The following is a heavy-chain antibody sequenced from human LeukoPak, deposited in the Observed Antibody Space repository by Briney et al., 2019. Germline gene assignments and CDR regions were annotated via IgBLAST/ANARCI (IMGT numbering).Heavy chain of an antibody. CDR1: GYTFTGYY. V-gene: IGHV1-2*02. CDR3: ARLYDGSGSYYKATARGYYYYGMDV. CDR2: INPNSGGT. J-gene: IGHJ6*02. D-gene: IGHD3-10*01. Sequence: ASVKVSCKASGYTFTGYYMHWVRQAAGQGLEWMGGINPNSGGTKYAQKLQGRVTMTRDTSISTAYMELSRLRSDDTAVYYCARLYDGSGSYYKATARGYYYYGMDVWGQGTTVTVSS.